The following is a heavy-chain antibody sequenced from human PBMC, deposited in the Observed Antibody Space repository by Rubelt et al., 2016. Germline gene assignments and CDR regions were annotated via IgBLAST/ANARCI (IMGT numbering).Heavy chain of an antibody. Sequence: QVQLQESGPGLVKPSQTLSLTCTVSGGSINNGRYYWSWIRQHPGKGLEWIGYIYYTGNTYYNPSLKSRVTISGDTSKNKFALKLNSVTAADTAVYYCARGHDYKSSWFDPWGQGTLVTVSS. D-gene: IGHD4-11*01. V-gene: IGHV4-31*03. CDR2: IYYTGNT. CDR3: ARGHDYKSSWFDP. CDR1: GGSINNGRYY. J-gene: IGHJ5*02.